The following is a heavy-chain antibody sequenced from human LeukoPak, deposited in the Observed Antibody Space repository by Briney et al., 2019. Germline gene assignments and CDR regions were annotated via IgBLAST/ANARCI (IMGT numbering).Heavy chain of an antibody. CDR1: GYTFTSYG. CDR2: ISAYNGNT. J-gene: IGHJ4*02. D-gene: IGHD3-22*01. CDR3: ARDPSFMIVPYYFDY. Sequence: AASVTVSFKASGYTFTSYGISWVRQAPGQGLEWMGWISAYNGNTNYAQKLQGRVTMTTDTSTSTAYMELRSLRSDDTAVYYCARDPSFMIVPYYFDYWGQGTLVTVSS. V-gene: IGHV1-18*01.